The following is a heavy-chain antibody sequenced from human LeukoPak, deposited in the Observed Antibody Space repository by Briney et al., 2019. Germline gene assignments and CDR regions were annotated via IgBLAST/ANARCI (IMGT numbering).Heavy chain of an antibody. CDR3: ARDVNWGFDY. CDR1: GFSFSDYP. Sequence: PGGSLRLSCVASGFSFSDYPLNWVRQAPGRGLEWVSNIRGDSSDKCYGDSVKGRFTIPRDNAKNSLYLQMDSLRAEDTAFYYCARDVNWGFDYWGQGAQVTVSS. D-gene: IGHD7-27*01. CDR2: IRGDSSDK. V-gene: IGHV3-21*01. J-gene: IGHJ4*02.